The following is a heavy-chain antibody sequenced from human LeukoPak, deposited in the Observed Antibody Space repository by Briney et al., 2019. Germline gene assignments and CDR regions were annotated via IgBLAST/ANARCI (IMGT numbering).Heavy chain of an antibody. J-gene: IGHJ4*02. Sequence: PSETLSLTCAVYGGSFSGYYWSWIRQPPGKGLEWIGEINHSGSTNYNPSLKSRVTISVDTSKNQFSLKLSSVTAADTAVYYCARGRSYVRYSNGWYGDDYWGQGTLVTVSS. CDR2: INHSGST. CDR1: GGSFSGYY. CDR3: ARGRSYVRYSNGWYGDDY. D-gene: IGHD6-19*01. V-gene: IGHV4-34*01.